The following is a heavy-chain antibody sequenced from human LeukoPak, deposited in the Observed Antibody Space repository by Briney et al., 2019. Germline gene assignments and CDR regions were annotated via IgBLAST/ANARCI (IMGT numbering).Heavy chain of an antibody. CDR3: ARERVEGSGSGSYDHYGMDV. V-gene: IGHV4-59*01. CDR2: MSYSGSA. D-gene: IGHD3-10*01. J-gene: IGHJ6*02. Sequence: PSETLSLTCTLSGGSISNYYWSWIRQPPGKGLEWMGYMSYSGSANYNPSLNGRGTISVDTSKNQFSLRLSSVTAADTAVYYCARERVEGSGSGSYDHYGMDVWGQGTTVTVSS. CDR1: GGSISNYY.